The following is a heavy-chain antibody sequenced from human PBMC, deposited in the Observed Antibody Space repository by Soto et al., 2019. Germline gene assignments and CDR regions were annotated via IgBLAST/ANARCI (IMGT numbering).Heavy chain of an antibody. Sequence: GGALRLSCTVSGFTFGEYIMSWVRQAPGKGLEWVGFIRSKAYGVTTEYAASVKGRFTISRDDSKSIAYLEMNSLKTEDTAVYYCTRVAAQGLVNYYRMDVWGQGTTVTVSS. CDR3: TRVAAQGLVNYYRMDV. CDR2: IRSKAYGVTT. J-gene: IGHJ6*02. CDR1: GFTFGEYI. D-gene: IGHD6-6*01. V-gene: IGHV3-49*04.